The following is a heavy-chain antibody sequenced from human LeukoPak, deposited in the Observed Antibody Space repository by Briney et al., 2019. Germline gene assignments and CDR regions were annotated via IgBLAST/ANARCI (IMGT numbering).Heavy chain of an antibody. CDR3: ARVKATVTSFDI. CDR1: GGSISSYY. Sequence: SETLSLTCTVSGGSISSYYGSWIRQSPGKGLEWIANIYYTGTPYYNPSLQSRVTISVDMSKNQFSLKLSTVTAAHTAAYYCARVKATVTSFDIWGQGTMVTVSS. D-gene: IGHD2/OR15-2a*01. J-gene: IGHJ3*02. V-gene: IGHV4-59*01. CDR2: IYYTGTP.